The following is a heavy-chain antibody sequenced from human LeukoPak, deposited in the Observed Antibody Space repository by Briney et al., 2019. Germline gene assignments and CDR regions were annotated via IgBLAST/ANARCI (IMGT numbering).Heavy chain of an antibody. Sequence: GGSLRLSCAASGFTFSTYGMNWVRQAPGKGREWVSYISHTSDAIYYPDSVKGRFTISRDNAKNSLYLQMNSLRDEDTAVYYCARASPSGYDYWGQGTLVTVSS. J-gene: IGHJ4*02. V-gene: IGHV3-48*02. CDR3: ARASPSGYDY. CDR2: ISHTSDAI. CDR1: GFTFSTYG. D-gene: IGHD3-22*01.